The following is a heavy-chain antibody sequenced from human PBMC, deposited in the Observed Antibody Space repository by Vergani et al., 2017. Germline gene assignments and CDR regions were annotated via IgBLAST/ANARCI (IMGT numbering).Heavy chain of an antibody. J-gene: IGHJ6*03. CDR2: ISSSSSYR. CDR3: ARVRLVEWSKPVYYYYYVDV. CDR1: GFTLSSYS. V-gene: IGHV3-21*01. D-gene: IGHD3-3*01. Sequence: EVQLVESGGGLVKPGGSLRLSCAASGFTLSSYSMHWVRQAPGKGLEWASSISSSSSYRYYADAVKGRFTISRDNAKNSPYLQMNSLRAEDTAGYYCARVRLVEWSKPVYYYYYVDVWGKGTTVTVSS.